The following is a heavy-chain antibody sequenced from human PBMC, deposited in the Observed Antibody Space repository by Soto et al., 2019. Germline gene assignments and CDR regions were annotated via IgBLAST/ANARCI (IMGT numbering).Heavy chain of an antibody. D-gene: IGHD3-16*02. CDR2: ISDSGGST. CDR1: GFTFDNYA. Sequence: EVQLLQSGGGLIQPGGSLRLSCAASGFTFDNYAMNWVRQAPGKGLEWVSIISDSGGSTYYTDSVKGRFTISRDNSQTPLYLQVNGPRGEHPAVYPWAKVIGGGVGVFDIWGQGTMVVVSS. J-gene: IGHJ3*02. V-gene: IGHV3-23*01. CDR3: AKVIGGGVGVFDI.